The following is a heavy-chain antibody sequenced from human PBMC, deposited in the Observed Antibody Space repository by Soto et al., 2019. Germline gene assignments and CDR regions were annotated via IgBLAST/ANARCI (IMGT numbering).Heavy chain of an antibody. Sequence: ASVKVSCKASGYTFTSYDINWVRQATGQGLEWMGWMNPNSGNTGYAQKFQGRVTMTRNTSISTAYMELSSLRSEDTAVYYCARGVVVVAAGYFDYWGQGTLVTISS. CDR1: GYTFTSYD. CDR2: MNPNSGNT. V-gene: IGHV1-8*01. J-gene: IGHJ4*02. D-gene: IGHD2-15*01. CDR3: ARGVVVVAAGYFDY.